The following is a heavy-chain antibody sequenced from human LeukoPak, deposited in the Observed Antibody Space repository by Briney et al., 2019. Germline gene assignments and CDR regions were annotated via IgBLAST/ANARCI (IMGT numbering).Heavy chain of an antibody. Sequence: GASVKVSCKVSGYTLTELSMHWVRQAPGKGLEWMGGFDPEDGETIYAQKFQGRVTMTEDTSTDTAYMEPSSLRSEDTAVYYCATDPDDYGDYEVAYWGQGTLVTVSS. CDR2: FDPEDGET. J-gene: IGHJ4*02. CDR1: GYTLTELS. V-gene: IGHV1-24*01. D-gene: IGHD4-17*01. CDR3: ATDPDDYGDYEVAY.